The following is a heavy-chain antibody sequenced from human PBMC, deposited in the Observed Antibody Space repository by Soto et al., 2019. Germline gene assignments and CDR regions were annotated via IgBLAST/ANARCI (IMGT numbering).Heavy chain of an antibody. V-gene: IGHV1-18*01. CDR1: GYTFTSYG. CDR3: ARDRGQIVVVVAEFNGYGP. J-gene: IGHJ5*02. Sequence: QVQLVQSGAEVKKPGASVKVSCKASGYTFTSYGISWVRQAPGQGLEWMGWISAYNGNTNYAQKLQGRVTMTTDTATSTPYRDLRSRRADDTAVYYCARDRGQIVVVVAEFNGYGPWGQGTLVTVSS. D-gene: IGHD2-15*01. CDR2: ISAYNGNT.